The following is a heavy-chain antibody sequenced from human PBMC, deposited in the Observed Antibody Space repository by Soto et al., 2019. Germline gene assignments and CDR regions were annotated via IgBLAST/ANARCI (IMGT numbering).Heavy chain of an antibody. CDR1: GYSFTSYW. V-gene: IGHV5-10-1*01. CDR2: IDPSDSYT. Sequence: PGESLKISCKGSGYSFTSYWISWVRQMPGKGLEWMGRIDPSDSYTNYSPSFQGHVTISADKSISTAYLQWSSLKASDTAMYYCARHHGYDILTGYYLLDYWGQGTLVTVSS. J-gene: IGHJ4*02. D-gene: IGHD3-9*01. CDR3: ARHHGYDILTGYYLLDY.